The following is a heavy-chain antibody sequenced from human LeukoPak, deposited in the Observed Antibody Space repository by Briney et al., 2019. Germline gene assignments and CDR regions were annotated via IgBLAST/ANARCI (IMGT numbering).Heavy chain of an antibody. CDR2: INPSGGST. D-gene: IGHD3-22*01. Sequence: ASVKVSCKASGYTFTSYYMHWVRQAPGQGLEWMGIINPSGGSTSYAQKFQGRVTMTRDTSTSTVYMELSSLRSEDTAVYYCARAGRITMKKSPFDYWGQGTLVTVSS. CDR3: ARAGRITMKKSPFDY. J-gene: IGHJ4*02. V-gene: IGHV1-46*01. CDR1: GYTFTSYY.